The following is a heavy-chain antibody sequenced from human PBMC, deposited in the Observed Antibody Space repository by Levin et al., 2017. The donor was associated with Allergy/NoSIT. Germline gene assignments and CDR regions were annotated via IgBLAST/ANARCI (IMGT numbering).Heavy chain of an antibody. CDR3: AGMKRNILQAFGI. CDR1: GVAFSSYS. V-gene: IGHV3-48*02. Sequence: GGSLRLSCVASGVAFSSYSMNWVRQAPGKGLEWISYISSSSSSIDYADSVKARFTIPRDNAKTSLFLQMNSLGDEDTAVYFCAGMKRNILQAFGIWGQGTMVTVSS. CDR2: ISSSSSSI. D-gene: IGHD2/OR15-2a*01. J-gene: IGHJ3*02.